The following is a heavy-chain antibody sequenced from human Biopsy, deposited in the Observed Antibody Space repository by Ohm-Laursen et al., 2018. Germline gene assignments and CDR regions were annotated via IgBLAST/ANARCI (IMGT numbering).Heavy chain of an antibody. Sequence: GASVKVSCKVSGDRFSNYPISWVRQAPGQGLEWMGGIIPIFNTPKYAQRFQGRVTITADRSTTTAYMELSSLRSDDTAVYYCARLTRSTPTTGVWGQGTLVTVSS. V-gene: IGHV1-69*06. CDR1: GDRFSNYP. CDR3: ARLTRSTPTTGV. D-gene: IGHD2-8*01. J-gene: IGHJ4*02. CDR2: IIPIFNTP.